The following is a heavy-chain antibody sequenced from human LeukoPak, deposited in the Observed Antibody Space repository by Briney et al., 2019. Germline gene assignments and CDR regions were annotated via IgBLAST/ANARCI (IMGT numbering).Heavy chain of an antibody. CDR2: ISAYNGNT. CDR3: ARDTKTYYDFWSDYGKYNWFDP. V-gene: IGHV1-18*01. Sequence: ASVKVSCKASGYTFTSYGISWVRQAPGQGLEWMGWISAYNGNTNYAQKLQGRVTMTTDTSTSTAYMELRSLRSDDTAVYYCARDTKTYYDFWSDYGKYNWFDPWGQGTLVTVSS. CDR1: GYTFTSYG. D-gene: IGHD3-3*01. J-gene: IGHJ5*02.